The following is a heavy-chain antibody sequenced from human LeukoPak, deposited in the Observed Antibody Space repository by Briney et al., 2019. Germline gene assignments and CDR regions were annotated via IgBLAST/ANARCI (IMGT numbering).Heavy chain of an antibody. J-gene: IGHJ4*02. Sequence: NSGGSLRLSCAASGFTFSSYSMNWVRQAPGKGLEWVSSISTSSSYIYYADSVKGRFTISRDNAKNSLYVQMDSLRAEDTAVYYCARDRWLQSQRYFDYWGQGILVTVSS. CDR3: ARDRWLQSQRYFDY. CDR2: ISTSSSYI. D-gene: IGHD5-24*01. CDR1: GFTFSSYS. V-gene: IGHV3-21*01.